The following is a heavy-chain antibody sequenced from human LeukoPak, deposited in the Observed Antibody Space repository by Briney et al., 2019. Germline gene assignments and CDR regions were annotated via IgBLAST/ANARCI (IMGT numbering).Heavy chain of an antibody. V-gene: IGHV1-69*01. Sequence: ASVKVSCKASGGTFSSYAISWVRQAPGQGLEWMGGIIPIFGTANYAQKFQGRVTITADESTSTAHMELSSLRSEDTAVYYCARYCSGGSCPYYYYGMDVWGKGTTVTVSS. D-gene: IGHD2-15*01. CDR2: IIPIFGTA. J-gene: IGHJ6*04. CDR1: GGTFSSYA. CDR3: ARYCSGGSCPYYYYGMDV.